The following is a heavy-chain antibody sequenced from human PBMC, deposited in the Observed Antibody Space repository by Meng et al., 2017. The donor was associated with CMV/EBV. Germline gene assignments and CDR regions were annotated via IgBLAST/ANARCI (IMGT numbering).Heavy chain of an antibody. D-gene: IGHD3-22*01. J-gene: IGHJ4*02. CDR3: ARGGLYYYDSSGHFDY. CDR1: GCSISSYY. CDR2: IYTSGST. V-gene: IGHV4-4*07. Sequence: GQLQGAGPGLVKPSETLSLTCTVSGCSISSYYWSWIRQPAGKGLEWIGRIYTSGSTNYNPSLKSRVTMSVDTSKNQFSLKLSSVTAADTAVYYCARGGLYYYDSSGHFDYWGQGTLVTVSS.